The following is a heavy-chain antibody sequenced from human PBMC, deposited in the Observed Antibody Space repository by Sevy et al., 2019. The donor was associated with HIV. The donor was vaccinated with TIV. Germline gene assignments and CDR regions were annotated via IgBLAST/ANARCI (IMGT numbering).Heavy chain of an antibody. CDR2: INPNSGGT. CDR1: GYTFTGYY. D-gene: IGHD2-15*01. V-gene: IGHV1-2*06. J-gene: IGHJ6*02. Sequence: ASVKVSCKASGYTFTGYYMHWVRQAPGQGLEWMGRINPNSGGTNYAQTFQGRVTMTRDTSISTAYMELSRLRSDDTAVYYCASLYCSGGSCYPEGYYYYGMDVWGQGTTVTVSS. CDR3: ASLYCSGGSCYPEGYYYYGMDV.